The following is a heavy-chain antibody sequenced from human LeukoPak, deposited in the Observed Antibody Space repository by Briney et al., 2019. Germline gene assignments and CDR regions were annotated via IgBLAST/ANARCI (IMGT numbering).Heavy chain of an antibody. CDR2: TYYRSKWYN. Sequence: SQTLSLTCAISGDSVSSNSATWNWIRQSPSGGLEWLGRTYYRSKWYNNFAVAVKGRITINPDTSKNQFSLQLNSVTPEDTAVYFCVGDAGYPTTITPFVYWGQGTLVTVSS. CDR3: VGDAGYPTTITPFVY. J-gene: IGHJ4*02. V-gene: IGHV6-1*01. D-gene: IGHD6-13*01. CDR1: GDSVSSNSAT.